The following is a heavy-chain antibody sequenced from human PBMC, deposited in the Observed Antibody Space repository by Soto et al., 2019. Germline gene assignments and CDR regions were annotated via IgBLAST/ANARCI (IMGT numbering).Heavy chain of an antibody. J-gene: IGHJ4*02. CDR3: VRDSTIGSVFSGHDDIDS. CDR1: GGTFSNHI. CDR2: IIPMLDIT. D-gene: IGHD5-12*01. Sequence: SVKVSCKASGGTFSNHIITWVRQAPGQGLEWMGRIIPMLDITNHAQKFQGRVTITADKSTTTAYMEVSSLRSEDTAVYYCVRDSTIGSVFSGHDDIDSWGQGTLVTVSS. V-gene: IGHV1-69*04.